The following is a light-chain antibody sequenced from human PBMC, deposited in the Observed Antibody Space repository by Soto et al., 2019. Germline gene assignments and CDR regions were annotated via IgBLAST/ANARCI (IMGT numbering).Light chain of an antibody. CDR1: SSNIGAGYD. Sequence: QSVLTQPPSVSGAPGQSVTISCTGSSSNIGAGYDVHWYQQLPGTAPKLLIYGNSHRPSGVPDRFSGSKSGTSASLAITGLQAEDEADYYCQSYDSSLSGSVFGGGTKLTVL. CDR3: QSYDSSLSGSV. V-gene: IGLV1-40*01. CDR2: GNS. J-gene: IGLJ3*02.